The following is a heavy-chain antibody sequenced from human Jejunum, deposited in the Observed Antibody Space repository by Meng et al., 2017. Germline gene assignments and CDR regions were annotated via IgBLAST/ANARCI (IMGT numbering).Heavy chain of an antibody. CDR2: FTGTTTST. V-gene: IGHV3-23*04. CDR3: AKLTSL. CDR1: GFTFSSSS. J-gene: IGHJ4*02. Sequence: VQLVVSGGGVVKPGGSLRLSCAASGFTFSSSSMSWVRQAPGKGLEWVSTFTGTTTSTYYADSVKGRFTISRDNSKNTLYLQMNSLRAEDTAVYYCAKLTSLWGQGTLVTVSS. D-gene: IGHD3-16*01.